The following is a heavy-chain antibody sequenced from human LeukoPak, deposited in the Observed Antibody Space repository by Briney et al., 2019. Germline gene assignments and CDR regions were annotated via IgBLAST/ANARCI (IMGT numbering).Heavy chain of an antibody. Sequence: PGGSLRLSCAASGFTFSTYAMGWARQAPGKGLEWVSGISDGVGSTYYADSVKGRFTISRDNSKNTLYLQMNSLRAKDTAVYYCARDIGHYGMDVWGLGTTVTVSS. CDR1: GFTFSTYA. D-gene: IGHD1-26*01. V-gene: IGHV3-23*01. CDR3: ARDIGHYGMDV. CDR2: ISDGVGST. J-gene: IGHJ6*02.